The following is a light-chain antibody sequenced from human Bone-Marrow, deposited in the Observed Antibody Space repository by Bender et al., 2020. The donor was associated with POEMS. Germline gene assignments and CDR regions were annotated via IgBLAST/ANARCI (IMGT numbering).Light chain of an antibody. CDR3: CSYAGRSTMV. CDR1: STNIGTYDL. Sequence: QSVLTQPASVSGSPGQSITISCTGTSTNIGTYDLVSWYQQHPGQAPKLIIYEVTKRPSGVSPRFSGSKSGNTASLTISGLQAEDEFHYYCCSYAGRSTMVFGGGTKVTVL. J-gene: IGLJ3*02. V-gene: IGLV2-23*02. CDR2: EVT.